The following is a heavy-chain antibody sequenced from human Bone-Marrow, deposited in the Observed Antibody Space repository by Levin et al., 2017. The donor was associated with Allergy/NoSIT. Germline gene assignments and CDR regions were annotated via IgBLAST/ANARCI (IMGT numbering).Heavy chain of an antibody. CDR1: GFTFSFYT. CDR3: ARVEDNSQPQFDS. CDR2: ILYDGSNT. V-gene: IGHV3-30*14. D-gene: IGHD1-20*01. J-gene: IGHJ4*02. Sequence: PGGSLRLSCAASGFTFSFYTLHWVRQAPGKGLEWVAGILYDGSNTYTADSVKGRFTVSRDNSKNTLYLQMVNVRAEDTALYYCARVEDNSQPQFDSWGQGTLVTVSS.